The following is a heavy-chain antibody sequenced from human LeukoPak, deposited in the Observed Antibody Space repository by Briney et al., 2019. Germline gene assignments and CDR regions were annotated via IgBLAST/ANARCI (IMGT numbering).Heavy chain of an antibody. CDR3: ARSGYSFGNAFDI. CDR2: VYHTGNT. Sequence: SETLSVTCAVSGHSISSGYYWGWIRQSPGKGLEWIGTVYHTGNTYYNPSLKSRVTISIDTPKNQFSLKLSSVTAAETAIYYCARSGYSFGNAFDIWGQGTVVSVSS. CDR1: GHSISSGYY. V-gene: IGHV4-38-2*01. J-gene: IGHJ3*02. D-gene: IGHD5-18*01.